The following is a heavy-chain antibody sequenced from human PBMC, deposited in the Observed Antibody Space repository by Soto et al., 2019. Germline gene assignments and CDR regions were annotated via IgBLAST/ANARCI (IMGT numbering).Heavy chain of an antibody. CDR2: IITIFGTA. Sequence: QVQLVQSGAEVKKPGSSVKVSCKASGGTFSSYSINWVRQAPGQGLEWMGEIITIFGTANYAQKFQGRVTITADDRTSTADMELSGLRAEDTDVHYCAGDGGRHSGWIDYWGQGTLVTVSS. CDR1: GGTFSSYS. J-gene: IGHJ4*02. V-gene: IGHV1-69*01. CDR3: AGDGGRHSGWIDY. D-gene: IGHD1-26*01.